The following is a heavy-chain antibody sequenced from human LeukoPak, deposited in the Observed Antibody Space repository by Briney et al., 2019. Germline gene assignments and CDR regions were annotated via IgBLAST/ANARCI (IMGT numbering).Heavy chain of an antibody. J-gene: IGHJ4*02. D-gene: IGHD4-23*01. CDR3: TRYGGNSYSY. Sequence: GGSLRLSCTASGFTFGDSAMSWVRQAPGKGLEWVGFIRSKAYGGTTEYAASVKGRFTISRDDSKSIAYLQMNSLKTEDTAVYCCTRYGGNSYSYWGQGTLVAVSS. V-gene: IGHV3-49*04. CDR1: GFTFGDSA. CDR2: IRSKAYGGTT.